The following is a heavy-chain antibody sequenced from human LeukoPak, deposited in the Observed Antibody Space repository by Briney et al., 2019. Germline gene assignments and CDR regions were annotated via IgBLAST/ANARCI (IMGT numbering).Heavy chain of an antibody. CDR2: VKSKSAGETT. Sequence: AGGSLSLSCAASGLSISNDWMSWVRQAPGKGLEWVARVKSKSAGETTDYAAPVKGRFTISRDDSKNTLYLQMNSLKTEDTAVYYCTLIQGWGSGSYRDFWGQGTLVTVSS. CDR3: TLIQGWGSGSYRDF. V-gene: IGHV3-15*01. D-gene: IGHD3-10*01. J-gene: IGHJ4*02. CDR1: GLSISNDW.